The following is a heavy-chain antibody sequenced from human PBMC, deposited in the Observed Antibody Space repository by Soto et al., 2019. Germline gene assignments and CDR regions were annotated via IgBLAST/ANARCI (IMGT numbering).Heavy chain of an antibody. CDR3: ARDDPRDYGSVVGFDP. CDR1: GYTFTSYG. CDR2: ISAYNGNT. J-gene: IGHJ5*02. Sequence: ASVKVSCKASGYTFTSYGISWVRQAPGQGLEWMGWISAYNGNTNYAQKLQGRVTMTTDTSTSTAYMELRSLRSDDTAVYYCARDDPRDYGSVVGFDPWGQGTLVTVSS. V-gene: IGHV1-18*01. D-gene: IGHD3-10*01.